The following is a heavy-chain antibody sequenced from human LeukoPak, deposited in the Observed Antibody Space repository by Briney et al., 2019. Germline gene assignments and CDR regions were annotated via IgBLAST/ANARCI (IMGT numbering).Heavy chain of an antibody. D-gene: IGHD2-21*01. J-gene: IGHJ4*02. V-gene: IGHV3-48*01. CDR1: GFTFSSYS. Sequence: GGSLRLSCAASGFTFSSYSMNWVRQAPGKGLEWVLYISSSSTIYYADSVKGRFTISRDNAKNSLYLQMNSLRAEDTAVYYCARVGCGGDCYMGATYYFDYWGQGTLVTVSS. CDR2: ISSSSTI. CDR3: ARVGCGGDCYMGATYYFDY.